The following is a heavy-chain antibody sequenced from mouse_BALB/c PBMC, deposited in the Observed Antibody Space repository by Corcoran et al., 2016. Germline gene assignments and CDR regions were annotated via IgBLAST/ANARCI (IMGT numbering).Heavy chain of an antibody. V-gene: IGHV1-22*01. D-gene: IGHD2-4*01. CDR1: GYTFTEYT. J-gene: IGHJ3*01. CDR2: INPNNAVA. Sequence: EVQLQQSGPELVKPGASVKISCKTSGYTFTEYTIHWVKQTHGKSLEWIGFINPNNAVAAYNQKFKGKATLTVDKSSNTAYLELRSLTSEDSSVYYCARRGLRPAWFTYWGQGTLVTVSS. CDR3: ARRGLRPAWFTY.